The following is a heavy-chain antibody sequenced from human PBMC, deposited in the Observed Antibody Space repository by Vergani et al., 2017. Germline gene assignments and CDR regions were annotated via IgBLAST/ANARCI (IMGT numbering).Heavy chain of an antibody. CDR2: IYTSGST. V-gene: IGHV4-61*02. J-gene: IGHJ5*02. Sequence: QVQLQESGPGLVKPSQTLSLTCTVSGGSISSGSYYWSWIRQPAGKGLEWIGRIYTSGSTNYNPSLKSRVTISVDTSKNQFSLKLSSVTDADTAVYYCARAGYDFWSGYYLNWFDPWGQGTLVTVSS. CDR1: GGSISSGSYY. D-gene: IGHD3-3*01. CDR3: ARAGYDFWSGYYLNWFDP.